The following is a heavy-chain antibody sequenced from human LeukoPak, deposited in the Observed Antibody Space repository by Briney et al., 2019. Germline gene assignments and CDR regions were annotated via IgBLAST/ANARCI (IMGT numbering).Heavy chain of an antibody. CDR2: ISYSGST. J-gene: IGHJ4*02. D-gene: IGHD6-19*01. CDR1: GGSINSYY. CDR3: ARFVVGQWLINY. V-gene: IGHV4-59*08. Sequence: SETLSLTCTVSGGSINSYYWSWIRQPPGKGLEWIGYISYSGSTNYNPSLKSRVTISVDTSKNQFSLKLSSVTAADTAVYYCARFVVGQWLINYWGQGALVTVSS.